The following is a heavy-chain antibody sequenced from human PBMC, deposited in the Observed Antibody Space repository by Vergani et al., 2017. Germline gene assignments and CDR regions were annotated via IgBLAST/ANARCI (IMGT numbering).Heavy chain of an antibody. CDR2: IYYSGLT. J-gene: IGHJ4*02. CDR3: ARQRPGSGWSPGDFDD. D-gene: IGHD6-19*01. Sequence: QLQLQQSGPGLVKPSETLFLTCTVSADSISSGSYYWGWIRQPPGKSLEWIGSIYYSGLTYYNPSLKSRVAISVDTSKNQFSLKWTSVTAADTAVYFCARQRPGSGWSPGDFDDWGQGILVTVSS. CDR1: ADSISSGSYY. V-gene: IGHV4-39*01.